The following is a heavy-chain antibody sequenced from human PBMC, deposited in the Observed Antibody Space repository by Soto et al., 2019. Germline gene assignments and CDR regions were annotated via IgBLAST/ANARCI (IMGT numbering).Heavy chain of an antibody. V-gene: IGHV4-31*03. J-gene: IGHJ4*02. CDR2: ISYSGST. Sequence: QVQLQESGPGLVKPSQTLSLTCTVSGGSISSGAYYWTWIRQHPGKGLEWIGYISYSGSTYYNPSLKSRLTISIDTSKNQFSLRLSSVTAADTAVYYCARGIAVTGRQTNFDYWGQGTLVTVSS. D-gene: IGHD6-19*01. CDR1: GGSISSGAYY. CDR3: ARGIAVTGRQTNFDY.